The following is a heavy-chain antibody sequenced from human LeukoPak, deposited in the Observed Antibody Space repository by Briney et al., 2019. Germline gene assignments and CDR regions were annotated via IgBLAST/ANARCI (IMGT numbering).Heavy chain of an antibody. CDR1: GYTFTGYY. D-gene: IGHD3-10*01. J-gene: IGHJ6*02. CDR2: MNPNSGNT. Sequence: GASVKVSCKASGYTFTGYYMHWVRQAPGQGLEWMGWMNPNSGNTGYAQKFQGRVTMTRSTSISTAYMELSSLRSEDTAVYYCARGDVLLWFGELSPRPYYYYGMDVWGQGTTVTVSS. CDR3: ARGDVLLWFGELSPRPYYYYGMDV. V-gene: IGHV1-8*02.